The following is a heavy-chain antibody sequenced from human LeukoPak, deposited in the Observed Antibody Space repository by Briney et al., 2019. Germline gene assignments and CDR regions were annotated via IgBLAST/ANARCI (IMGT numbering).Heavy chain of an antibody. Sequence: YPGNSHTRYSPSFQGQVTISADKSISTAYLQWSSLKASDTAIYYCARRETGTTEDVAFDIWGQGTMVTVSS. J-gene: IGHJ3*02. V-gene: IGHV5-51*01. CDR2: YPGNSHT. D-gene: IGHD1-14*01. CDR3: ARRETGTTEDVAFDI.